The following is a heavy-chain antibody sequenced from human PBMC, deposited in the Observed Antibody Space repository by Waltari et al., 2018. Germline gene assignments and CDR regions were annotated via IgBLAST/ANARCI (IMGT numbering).Heavy chain of an antibody. Sequence: QVQLQESGPGLVKPSETLSLTCTVSGGSISSYYWSWIRQPPGKGLEWIGYLYYSGSTNSNPSLKIRVTISVDTSKNQFSLKLSSVTAADTAVYYCARGRGGFWFDPWGQGTLVTVSS. D-gene: IGHD3-10*01. J-gene: IGHJ5*02. CDR1: GGSISSYY. CDR2: LYYSGST. CDR3: ARGRGGFWFDP. V-gene: IGHV4-59*01.